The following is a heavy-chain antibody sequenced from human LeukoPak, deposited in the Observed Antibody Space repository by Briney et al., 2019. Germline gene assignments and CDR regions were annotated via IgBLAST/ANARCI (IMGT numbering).Heavy chain of an antibody. Sequence: ASVTVSCTASGYTXTIYYMHWVRQAPGQGLEWMGMINPSGGSTSYAQKFQGRVTMTRDTSTSTVYMELSSLRSEDTAVYYCARGNPGVIDYWGQGTLVTVSS. CDR3: ARGNPGVIDY. J-gene: IGHJ4*02. CDR1: GYTXTIYY. CDR2: INPSGGST. V-gene: IGHV1-46*01. D-gene: IGHD3-10*01.